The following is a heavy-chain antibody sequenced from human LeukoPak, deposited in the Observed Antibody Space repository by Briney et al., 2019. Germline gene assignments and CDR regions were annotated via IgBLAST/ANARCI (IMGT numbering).Heavy chain of an antibody. V-gene: IGHV3-7*02. CDR1: GFTFSYYW. J-gene: IGHJ4*02. Sequence: QPGGSLRLSCAASGFTFSYYWMSWVRQAPGKGLEWVANIEQDGSEKYYVDSVKGRFTISRDNAKNSLYLQMNSLRAEDTAVYYCATTYCGGDCYSWSWYYWGQGTLVTVSS. D-gene: IGHD2-21*02. CDR3: ATTYCGGDCYSWSWYY. CDR2: IEQDGSEK.